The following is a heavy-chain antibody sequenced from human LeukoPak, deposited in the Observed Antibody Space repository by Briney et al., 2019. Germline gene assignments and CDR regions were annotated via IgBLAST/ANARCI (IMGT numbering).Heavy chain of an antibody. J-gene: IGHJ4*02. Sequence: GGSLRLSCAGSGFTFTRFWMHWVRQAPGKGLVWVSRINVEGTTTTYADSVEGRFTIPRDENTLYLQMNHLRVDDTAVYYCTRGEEEPFDYWGQGTLVTVSS. CDR2: INVEGTTT. V-gene: IGHV3-74*01. CDR1: GFTFTRFW. CDR3: TRGEEEPFDY.